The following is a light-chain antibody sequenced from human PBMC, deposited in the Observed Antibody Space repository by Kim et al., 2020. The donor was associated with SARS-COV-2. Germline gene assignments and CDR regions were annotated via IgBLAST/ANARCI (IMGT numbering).Light chain of an antibody. CDR2: GAS. CDR1: QSVSSN. J-gene: IGKJ1*01. CDR3: QQYNNWPT. Sequence: EIVMTQSPATLSVSPGERATLSCRASQSVSSNLAWYQQKPGQGPRLLIYGASTRATDIPARFSGSGSGTEFTLTISSLQSEDFAVYYCQQYNNWPTFGQGTKVDIK. V-gene: IGKV3-15*01.